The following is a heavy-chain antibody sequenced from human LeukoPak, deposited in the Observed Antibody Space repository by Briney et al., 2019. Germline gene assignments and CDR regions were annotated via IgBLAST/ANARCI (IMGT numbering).Heavy chain of an antibody. CDR2: MNPNSGNT. CDR3: ARAHSRRYVKYYSYYYMDV. D-gene: IGHD3-9*01. J-gene: IGHJ6*03. Sequence: GASVKVSCKASGYTFTSYDINWVRQATGQGLEWMGWMNPNSGNTGYAQKLQGRVTITRNTSISTAYMELSSLRSEDTAVYYCARAHSRRYVKYYSYYYMDVWGKGTTVTVSS. V-gene: IGHV1-8*03. CDR1: GYTFTSYD.